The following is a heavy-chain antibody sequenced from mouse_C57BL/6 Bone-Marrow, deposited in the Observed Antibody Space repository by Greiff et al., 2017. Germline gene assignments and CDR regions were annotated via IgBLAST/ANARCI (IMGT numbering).Heavy chain of an antibody. Sequence: VQLQQSGAELVKPGASVKISCKASGYAFSSYWMTWVKQRPGKGLEWIGQIYPGDGDTNYNGKFKGKATLTADKSSSTAYMQLSSLTSEDSAVYYCARDGYRWYFDVWGTGTTVTVSS. D-gene: IGHD2-3*01. CDR1: GYAFSSYW. CDR3: ARDGYRWYFDV. CDR2: IYPGDGDT. J-gene: IGHJ1*03. V-gene: IGHV1-80*01.